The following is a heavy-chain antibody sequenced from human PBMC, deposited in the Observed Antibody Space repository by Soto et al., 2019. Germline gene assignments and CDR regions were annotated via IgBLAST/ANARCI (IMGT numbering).Heavy chain of an antibody. CDR1: GFTFSNYG. CDR3: AKASEYCSGGSCVAEYFQH. D-gene: IGHD2-15*01. V-gene: IGHV3-30*18. CDR2: IPYDGRNE. J-gene: IGHJ1*01. Sequence: GGSLRLSCVASGFTFSNYGMHWVRQAPGKGLEWVAVIPYDGRNEDYADSVKGRFTISRDNSKNTLHLQMSSLKSEDTAVYYCAKASEYCSGGSCVAEYFQHWGQGTLVTVSS.